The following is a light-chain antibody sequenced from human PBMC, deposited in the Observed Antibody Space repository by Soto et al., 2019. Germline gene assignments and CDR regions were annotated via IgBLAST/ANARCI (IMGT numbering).Light chain of an antibody. J-gene: IGKJ4*01. V-gene: IGKV3-11*01. CDR1: QSLSSS. CDR3: QHRSNWPSVT. Sequence: EIVLTQSPTTLSLSPGDRATLSCRASQSLSSSLAWYRHQPGQAPRLLIYDASSRATGIPGRFSGSGSGTHFTLTISSLQPEDFGAYYCQHRSNWPSVTVGGGTKVDSK. CDR2: DAS.